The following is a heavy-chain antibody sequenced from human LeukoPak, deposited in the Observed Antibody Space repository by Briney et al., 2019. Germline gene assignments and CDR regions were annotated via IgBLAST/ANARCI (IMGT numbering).Heavy chain of an antibody. CDR2: IYYSGST. J-gene: IGHJ4*02. D-gene: IGHD1-26*01. CDR3: ARLASGSYGPLTPFDY. V-gene: IGHV4-59*08. Sequence: SETLSLTCTVSGGSISSYYWSWIRQPPGKGLEWIGDIYYSGSTNYNPSPKSRVTISVDTSKNQFSLRLSSVTAADTAVYYSARLASGSYGPLTPFDYWGQGTLVTVSS. CDR1: GGSISSYY.